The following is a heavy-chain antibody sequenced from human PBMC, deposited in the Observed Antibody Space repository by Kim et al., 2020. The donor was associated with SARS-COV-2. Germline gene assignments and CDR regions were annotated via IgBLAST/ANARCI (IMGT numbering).Heavy chain of an antibody. CDR1: GGSISSSSYY. CDR2: IYYSGST. J-gene: IGHJ4*02. Sequence: SETLSLTCTVSGGSISSSSYYWGWIRQPPGKGLEWIGSIYYSGSTYYNPSLKSRVTISVDTSKNQFSLKLSSVTAADTAVYYCARHPGAVVRYSSGWYDYWGQGTLVTVSS. D-gene: IGHD6-19*01. CDR3: ARHPGAVVRYSSGWYDY. V-gene: IGHV4-39*01.